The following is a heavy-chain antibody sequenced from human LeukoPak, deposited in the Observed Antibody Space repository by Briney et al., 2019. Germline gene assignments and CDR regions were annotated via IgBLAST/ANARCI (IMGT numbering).Heavy chain of an antibody. CDR3: GRGGGYGQDFDY. J-gene: IGHJ4*02. V-gene: IGHV3-53*01. CDR1: EFTVSSNY. CDR2: IYPGGNT. D-gene: IGHD5-12*01. Sequence: GGSLRLSCAASEFTVSSNYMSWVRQAPGKGLEWVSVIYPGGNTYYADSVKGRFTISRDNSKNTLYLQMNILGADDTAVYYCGRGGGYGQDFDYWGQGTLVTVSS.